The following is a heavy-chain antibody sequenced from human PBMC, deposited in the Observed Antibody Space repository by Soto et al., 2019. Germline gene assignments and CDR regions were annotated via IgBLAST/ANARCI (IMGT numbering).Heavy chain of an antibody. Sequence: PGGSLRLSCAASGLTFSTYGMQWVRQAPGKGLEWEAVISYDGYLKYYVDAVKGRFTVARDNSKNTLFLEMNSLRVEDTAVYFCAKDFKVSGSHYGTLNYYYGMDVWGQGTTVTVSS. CDR2: ISYDGYLK. CDR3: AKDFKVSGSHYGTLNYYYGMDV. CDR1: GLTFSTYG. J-gene: IGHJ6*02. V-gene: IGHV3-30*18. D-gene: IGHD3-10*01.